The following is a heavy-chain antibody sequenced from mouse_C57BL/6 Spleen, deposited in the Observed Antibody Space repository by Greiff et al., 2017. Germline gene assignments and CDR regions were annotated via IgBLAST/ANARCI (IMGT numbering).Heavy chain of an antibody. D-gene: IGHD1-1*01. V-gene: IGHV1-78*01. CDR2: IYPRDGST. Sequence: VQLQQSDAELVKPGASVKISCKVSGYTFTDHTIHWMKQRPEQGLEWIGYIYPRDGSTKYNEKFKGKATLTADKSSSTAYMQLNSLTSEDSAVYFCARDPPDYYGSSYQNWYFDVWGTGTTVTVAS. J-gene: IGHJ1*03. CDR3: ARDPPDYYGSSYQNWYFDV. CDR1: GYTFTDHT.